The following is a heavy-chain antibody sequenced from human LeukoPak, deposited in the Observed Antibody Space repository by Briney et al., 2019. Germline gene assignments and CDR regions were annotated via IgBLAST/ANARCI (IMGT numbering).Heavy chain of an antibody. Sequence: GGSLRLSCTPSGFIFSDFGMHWVRQAPGKGLEWVAVIWYDGSNKYYADSVKGRFTISRDNSKNTLYLQMNSLRAEDTAVYYCARDRAYYYDSSGPPGLDYWGQGTLVTVSS. V-gene: IGHV3-33*01. J-gene: IGHJ4*02. D-gene: IGHD3-22*01. CDR1: GFIFSDFG. CDR3: ARDRAYYYDSSGPPGLDY. CDR2: IWYDGSNK.